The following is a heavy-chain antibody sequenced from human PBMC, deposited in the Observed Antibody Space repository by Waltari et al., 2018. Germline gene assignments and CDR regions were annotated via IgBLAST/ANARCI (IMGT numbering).Heavy chain of an antibody. D-gene: IGHD2-15*01. CDR1: GGSFSSYY. CDR3: SRGAHSPYYFDY. CDR2: IYTTGST. Sequence: EESGPGLVEPSDTLSLTCTVSGGSFSSYYWSWLRQPAGKGLEWIGRIYTTGSTNYNPSFQNRVTMSVDTFKKQFSLRLNSVTAADTAVYFCSRGAHSPYYFDYGGPGVLVGVSS. J-gene: IGHJ4*02. V-gene: IGHV4-4*07.